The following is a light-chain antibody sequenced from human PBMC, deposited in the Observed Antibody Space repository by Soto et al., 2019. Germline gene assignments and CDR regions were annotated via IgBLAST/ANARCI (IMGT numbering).Light chain of an antibody. J-gene: IGKJ1*01. Sequence: DIQMTQSPSTLSASVGDRVTITCRASQSISDRLAWYQRKPRKAPQLLIFDASSLESGVPSRFSGRGSGTQFTLTISSPQPDDFATYYCQHYSIVWAFGQGTKVDIK. CDR1: QSISDR. V-gene: IGKV1-5*01. CDR3: QHYSIVWA. CDR2: DAS.